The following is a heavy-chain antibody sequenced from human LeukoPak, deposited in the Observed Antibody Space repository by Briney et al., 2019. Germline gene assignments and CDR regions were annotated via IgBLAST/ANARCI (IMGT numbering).Heavy chain of an antibody. CDR1: GFTFSSYG. CDR3: AKDRYDSSEGWIDY. D-gene: IGHD3-22*01. CDR2: ISYDGSNK. V-gene: IGHV3-30*18. J-gene: IGHJ4*02. Sequence: GGSLRLSCAASGFTFSSYGMHWVRQAPGKGLKWVAVISYDGSNKYYADSVKGRFTISRDNSKNTLYLQMNSLRAEDTAVYYCAKDRYDSSEGWIDYWGQGTLVTVSS.